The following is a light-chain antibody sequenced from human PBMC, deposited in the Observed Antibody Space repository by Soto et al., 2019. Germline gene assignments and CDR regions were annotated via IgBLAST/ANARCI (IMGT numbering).Light chain of an antibody. V-gene: IGKV3-11*01. CDR2: DAF. J-gene: IGKJ4*01. Sequence: EIVLTQSPVTLSLSPGERATLSCRASQSVRSYLAWYQQKPDQAPRLLIYDAFKRATGIPARFSGSGSGTDFTLTISSLEPEDFAVYYCQQRSNWPSTFGGGTKVEIK. CDR1: QSVRSY. CDR3: QQRSNWPST.